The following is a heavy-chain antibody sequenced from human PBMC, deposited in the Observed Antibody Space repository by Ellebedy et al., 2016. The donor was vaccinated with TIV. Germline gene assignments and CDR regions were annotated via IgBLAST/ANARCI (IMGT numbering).Heavy chain of an antibody. D-gene: IGHD3-22*01. J-gene: IGHJ4*02. CDR1: GGTFSSYA. Sequence: SVKVSCXASGGTFSSYAISWVRQAPGQGLEWMGRIIPILGIANYAQKLQGRVTMTTDTSTSTAYMELRSLRSDDTAVYYCARVAYDSSGYQLPRPDYYFDYWGQGTLVTVSS. V-gene: IGHV1-69*04. CDR3: ARVAYDSSGYQLPRPDYYFDY. CDR2: IIPILGIA.